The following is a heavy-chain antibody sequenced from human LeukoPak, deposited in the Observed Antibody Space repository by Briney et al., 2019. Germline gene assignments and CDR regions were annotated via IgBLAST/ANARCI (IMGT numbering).Heavy chain of an antibody. CDR3: ARVDSSGYYPYYYYYYMDV. CDR2: IKQDGSEK. D-gene: IGHD3-22*01. J-gene: IGHJ6*03. V-gene: IGHV3-7*01. CDR1: GFTFSSYG. Sequence: GGSLRLSCAASGFTFSSYGMHWVRQAPGKGLEWVANIKQDGSEKYYVDSVKGRFTISRDNAKNSLYLQMNSLRAEDTAVYYCARVDSSGYYPYYYYYYMDVWGKGTTVTVSS.